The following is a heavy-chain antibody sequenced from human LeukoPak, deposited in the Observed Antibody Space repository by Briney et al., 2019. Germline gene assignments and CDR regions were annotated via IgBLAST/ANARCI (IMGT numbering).Heavy chain of an antibody. V-gene: IGHV3-15*01. D-gene: IGHD2-21*01. J-gene: IGHJ4*02. CDR1: GFIFNKAW. CDR2: IKSNNDGGTT. CDR3: TPVMVEDRGF. Sequence: GGSLRLSCAASGFIFNKAWMNWVRQAPGKGPEWVGRIKSNNDGGTTDYASPVEGRFIISRDDSKNTICLQMNRLIIDDTAIYYCTPVMVEDRGFWGQGTLVTVSS.